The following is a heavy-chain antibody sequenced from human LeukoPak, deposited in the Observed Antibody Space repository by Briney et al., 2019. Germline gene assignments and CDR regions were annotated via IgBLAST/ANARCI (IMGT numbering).Heavy chain of an antibody. D-gene: IGHD3-16*01. CDR1: GFTFSSYA. Sequence: GGSLRLSCAASGFTFSSYAMHWVRQAPGKGLEWVAVISYDGSNKYYADSVKGRFTISRDNSKNTLYLQMNSLRAEDTAVYYCAKDRAALRALGEVYQWGQGTLVTVSS. CDR3: AKDRAALRALGEVYQ. J-gene: IGHJ4*02. V-gene: IGHV3-30-3*01. CDR2: ISYDGSNK.